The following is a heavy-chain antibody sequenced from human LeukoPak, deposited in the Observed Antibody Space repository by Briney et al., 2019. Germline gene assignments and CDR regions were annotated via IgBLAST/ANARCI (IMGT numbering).Heavy chain of an antibody. J-gene: IGHJ4*02. Sequence: ASVKVSCKASGYTFTVYYMHWVRQAPGQGLEWMGWINPNSGGTNYAQKFQGRVTMTRDTSISTAYMELSRLRSDDTAVYYCAREEQWLERAFDYWGQGTLVTVSS. D-gene: IGHD6-19*01. CDR1: GYTFTVYY. V-gene: IGHV1-2*02. CDR2: INPNSGGT. CDR3: AREEQWLERAFDY.